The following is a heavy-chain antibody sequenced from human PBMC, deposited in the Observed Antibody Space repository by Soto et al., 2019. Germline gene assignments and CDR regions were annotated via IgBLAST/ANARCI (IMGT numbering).Heavy chain of an antibody. V-gene: IGHV5-10-1*01. D-gene: IGHD6-19*01. CDR3: ARHKALLGIAVAGYYFDY. J-gene: IGHJ4*02. CDR2: IDPSDSYT. CDR1: GDSFTSYW. Sequence: GESLKISCKGSGDSFTSYWISWVRQMPGKGLEWMGRIDPSDSYTNYSPSIQGHVTISVDKSINTAYLQWSSLKASDSAMYYCARHKALLGIAVAGYYFDYWGKGTLVTVSS.